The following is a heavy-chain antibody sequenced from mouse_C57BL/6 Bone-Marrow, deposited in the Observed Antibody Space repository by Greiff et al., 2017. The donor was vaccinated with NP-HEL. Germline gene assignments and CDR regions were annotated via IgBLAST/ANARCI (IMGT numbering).Heavy chain of an antibody. D-gene: IGHD1-1*01. J-gene: IGHJ2*01. Sequence: DVHLVESGGGLVQPGGSLSLSCAASGFTFTDYYMSWVRQPPGKALEWLGFIRNKADGYTTEYSASVKGRFTISRDNSQSILYLQMNALRAEDSATYYCAREGYYGSSYFDYWGQGTTLTVSS. CDR2: IRNKADGYTT. CDR3: AREGYYGSSYFDY. CDR1: GFTFTDYY. V-gene: IGHV7-3*01.